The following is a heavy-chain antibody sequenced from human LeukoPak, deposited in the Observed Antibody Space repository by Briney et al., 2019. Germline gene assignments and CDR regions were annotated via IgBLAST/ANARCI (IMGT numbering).Heavy chain of an antibody. Sequence: PSQTLSLTCTVSGGSISSGDHYWSWIRQPPGKGLEWIGYIYYSGSTYYNPSLKSRVTISVDTSKNQFSLKLSSVTAADTAVYYCVKSDSSSSDAFDIWGQGTMVTVSS. CDR1: GGSISSGDHY. V-gene: IGHV4-30-4*08. J-gene: IGHJ3*02. CDR3: VKSDSSSSDAFDI. D-gene: IGHD3-22*01. CDR2: IYYSGST.